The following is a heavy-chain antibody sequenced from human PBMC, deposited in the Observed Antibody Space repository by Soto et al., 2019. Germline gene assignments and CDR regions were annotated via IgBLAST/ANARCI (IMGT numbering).Heavy chain of an antibody. V-gene: IGHV1-2*02. D-gene: IGHD6-6*01. CDR1: GYTFTGYY. Sequence: ASVKVSCKASGYTFTGYYMHWVRQAPGQGLEWMGWINPNSGGTNYAQKFQGRVTMTRDTSISTAYMELSRLRSDDTAVYYCARGPSSSSPYSYYGMDVWGQGTTVTVSS. CDR2: INPNSGGT. J-gene: IGHJ6*02. CDR3: ARGPSSSSPYSYYGMDV.